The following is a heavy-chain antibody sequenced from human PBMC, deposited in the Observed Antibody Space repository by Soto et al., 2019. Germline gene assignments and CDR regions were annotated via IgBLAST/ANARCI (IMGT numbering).Heavy chain of an antibody. V-gene: IGHV4-31*03. J-gene: IGHJ4*02. CDR2: VSSSGTS. D-gene: IGHD1-1*01. Sequence: SETLSLTCTVSGDSISSATHYWNWIRQHPGKGLEWIGYVSSSGTSYYSPSLKSRVFMSVYTSKNLFSLKLSSVTAADTAIYYCVGQLTSIYNYFDSWGQGTQVTVSS. CDR3: VGQLTSIYNYFDS. CDR1: GDSISSATHY.